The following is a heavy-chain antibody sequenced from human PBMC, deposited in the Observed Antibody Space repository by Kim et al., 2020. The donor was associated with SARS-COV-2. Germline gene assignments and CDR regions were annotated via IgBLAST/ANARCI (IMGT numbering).Heavy chain of an antibody. CDR3: ASPAAPGFDWLLLFDY. J-gene: IGHJ4*02. V-gene: IGHV4-39*01. D-gene: IGHD3-9*01. CDR2: IYYSGST. Sequence: SETLSLTCTVSGGSISSSSYYWGWIRQPPGKGLEWIGSIYYSGSTYYNPSLRSRVTISVDTSKNQFSLKLSSVTAADTAVYYCASPAAPGFDWLLLFDYWGQGTLVTVSS. CDR1: GGSISSSSYY.